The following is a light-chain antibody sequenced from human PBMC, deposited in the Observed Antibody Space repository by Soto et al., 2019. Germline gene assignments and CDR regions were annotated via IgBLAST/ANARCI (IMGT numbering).Light chain of an antibody. Sequence: PGARATLSCRTSQSVSSYLAWYQQKPGQAPRLLIYDASNRATGIPARFSGSGSGTDFTLTISSLEPEDFAVYYCQQRSTFTFGQGTRLEIK. J-gene: IGKJ5*01. CDR2: DAS. CDR3: QQRSTFT. CDR1: QSVSSY. V-gene: IGKV3-11*01.